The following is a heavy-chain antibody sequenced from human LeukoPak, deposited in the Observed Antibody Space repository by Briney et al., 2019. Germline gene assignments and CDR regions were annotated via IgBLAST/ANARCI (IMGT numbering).Heavy chain of an antibody. D-gene: IGHD6-6*01. V-gene: IGHV3-21*01. J-gene: IGHJ4*01. CDR1: GFTFSSYS. Sequence: SGGSLRLSCAASGFTFSSYSMNWVRQAPGKGLEWVSSISSSSSYIYYADSVKGRFTISRDNAKNSLYLQMNSLRAEDTAVYYCXXXXXSSXXXXXWGXGTLXTVSS. CDR2: ISSSSSYI. CDR3: XXXXXSSXXXXX.